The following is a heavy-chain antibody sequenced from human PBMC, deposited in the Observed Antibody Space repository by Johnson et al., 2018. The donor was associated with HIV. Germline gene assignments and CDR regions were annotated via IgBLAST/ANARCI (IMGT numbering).Heavy chain of an antibody. D-gene: IGHD7-27*01. Sequence: QVQLVESGGGLVKPGGSLRLSCAASGFSFSDYYMSWIRQAPGKGPEWVSYISSSGSTVYYADSVKGRFTISRDNAKNSLYLQMNSLRAEDTAVYYCAPQLGIGDAFDIWGQGTMVTVSS. CDR3: APQLGIGDAFDI. J-gene: IGHJ3*02. CDR2: ISSSGSTV. V-gene: IGHV3-11*04. CDR1: GFSFSDYY.